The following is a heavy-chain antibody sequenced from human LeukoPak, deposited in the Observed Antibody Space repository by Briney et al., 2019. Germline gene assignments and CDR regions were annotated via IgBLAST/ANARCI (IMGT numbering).Heavy chain of an antibody. J-gene: IGHJ4*02. V-gene: IGHV3-30*04. CDR1: GFTFSSYA. Sequence: GGSLRLSCAASGFTFSSYAMHWVRQAPGKGLEWVAVISYDGSNKYYADSVKGRFTISRDNSKNTLYLQMNSLRAEDTAVYYCARDCLSYWGQGTLVTVSS. CDR2: ISYDGSNK. CDR3: ARDCLSY. D-gene: IGHD2-15*01.